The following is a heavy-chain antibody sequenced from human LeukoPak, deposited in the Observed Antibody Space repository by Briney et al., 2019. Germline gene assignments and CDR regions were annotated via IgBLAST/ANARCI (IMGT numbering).Heavy chain of an antibody. V-gene: IGHV3-23*01. CDR1: GFTFSSYG. CDR2: ISGSGGST. CDR3: AKNMAAGPGARDYFDY. Sequence: GGSLRLSCAASGFTFSSYGMNWVRQAPGKGLEWVSVISGSGGSTCYADSVKGRFTISRDNSKNTLYLQMNSLRAEDTAVYYCAKNMAAGPGARDYFDYWGQGTLVTVSS. D-gene: IGHD6-13*01. J-gene: IGHJ4*02.